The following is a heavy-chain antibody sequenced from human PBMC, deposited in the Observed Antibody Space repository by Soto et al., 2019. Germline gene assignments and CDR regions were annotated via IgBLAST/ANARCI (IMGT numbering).Heavy chain of an antibody. CDR2: ISGSGGST. V-gene: IGHV3-23*01. Sequence: HPGGSLRLSCAASGFTISSYAMSWVRQAPGKGLEWVSAISGSGGSTYYADSVKGRFTISRDNSKNTLYLQMNSLRAEDTAVYYCAKDLSQQWLVRTYYYGMDVWGQGTTVTV. J-gene: IGHJ6*02. D-gene: IGHD6-19*01. CDR1: GFTISSYA. CDR3: AKDLSQQWLVRTYYYGMDV.